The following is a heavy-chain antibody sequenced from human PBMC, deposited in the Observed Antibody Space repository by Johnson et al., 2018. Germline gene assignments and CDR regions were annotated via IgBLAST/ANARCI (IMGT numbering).Heavy chain of an antibody. CDR2: TRDKSNSYTT. CDR3: VSASGITYPYFQH. J-gene: IGHJ1*01. V-gene: IGHV3-72*01. CDR1: GFTFSDHY. Sequence: EVQLVESGGGLVQPGGSLRLSCGASGFTFSDHYMDWVRQSPGKGLEWVGRTRDKSNSYTTEYAASAKGRFTISRDDSKNSLYLQMNSLKTEDTAVYYCVSASGITYPYFQHWGQGTLVTVSS. D-gene: IGHD3-10*01.